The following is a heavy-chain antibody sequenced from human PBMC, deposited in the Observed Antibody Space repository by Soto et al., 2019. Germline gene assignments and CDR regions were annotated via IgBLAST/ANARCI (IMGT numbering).Heavy chain of an antibody. D-gene: IGHD4-17*01. V-gene: IGHV3-53*02. CDR1: GFTVSSHY. Sequence: EVQLVETGGGLIQPGGSLRLSCAASGFTVSSHYMTWVRQTPGKGLEWVSIIYASDSTFYADSVKGRFTISRDNSKNTVYLHLNSLRAEDTAMYYCATPVTRLTAFDLWGQGTMVTVSS. CDR2: IYASDST. J-gene: IGHJ3*01. CDR3: ATPVTRLTAFDL.